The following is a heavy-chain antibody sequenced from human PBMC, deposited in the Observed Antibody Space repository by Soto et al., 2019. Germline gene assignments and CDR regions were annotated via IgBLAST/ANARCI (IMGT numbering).Heavy chain of an antibody. CDR1: DGSIGSDY. J-gene: IGHJ5*02. V-gene: IGHV4-59*01. D-gene: IGHD3-10*02. CDR2: IDYRGNT. Sequence: QVQLQESGPGLVKTSETLSLTCTVSDGSIGSDYWSWIRQPPGKGLEWIGNIDYRGNTNYNPSLKSRVSMSVDTSRNRFSLKLASVPTADPAVYYCARMFDNFVNGTGFDPWGRGTQVSVSS. CDR3: ARMFDNFVNGTGFDP.